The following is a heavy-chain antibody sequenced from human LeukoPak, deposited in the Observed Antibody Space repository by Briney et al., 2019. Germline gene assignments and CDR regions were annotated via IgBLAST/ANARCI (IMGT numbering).Heavy chain of an antibody. Sequence: PGGSLRLSCAASGFTFSSYAMSWVRQAPGEGLEWVSAISGSGGSTYYADSVKGRFTISRDNSKNTLYLQMNSLRAEDTAVYYCAKLNSSGYWYYFDYWGQGTLVTVSS. CDR3: AKLNSSGYWYYFDY. CDR1: GFTFSSYA. V-gene: IGHV3-23*01. CDR2: ISGSGGST. J-gene: IGHJ4*02. D-gene: IGHD3-22*01.